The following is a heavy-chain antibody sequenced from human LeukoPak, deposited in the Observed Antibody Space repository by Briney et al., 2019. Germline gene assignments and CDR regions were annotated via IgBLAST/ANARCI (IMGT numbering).Heavy chain of an antibody. J-gene: IGHJ4*02. V-gene: IGHV5-51*01. D-gene: IGHD5-18*01. CDR1: GYSFTSYW. CDR2: IYPGDSDT. CDR3: ARQVLGESGYSYGAVDY. Sequence: GASLKISCKGSGYSFTSYWIGWVRQMPGKGLEWMGIIYPGDSDTRYSPSFQGQVTISAGKSISTAYLQWSSLKASDTAMYYCARQVLGESGYSYGAVDYWGQGTLVTVSS.